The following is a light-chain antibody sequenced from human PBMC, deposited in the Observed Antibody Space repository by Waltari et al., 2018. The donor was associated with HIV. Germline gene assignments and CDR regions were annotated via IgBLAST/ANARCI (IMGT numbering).Light chain of an antibody. CDR1: QSISNY. Sequence: EIVLTQSPATLSLSPGERAILSCRASQSISNYLAWYRQRPGQAPRLLVYDTSNRATGVPARFSGSGSGTDFSLTIASLESEDFAIYYCHQRSTWPFTFGPGTKV. J-gene: IGKJ3*01. CDR2: DTS. CDR3: HQRSTWPFT. V-gene: IGKV3-11*01.